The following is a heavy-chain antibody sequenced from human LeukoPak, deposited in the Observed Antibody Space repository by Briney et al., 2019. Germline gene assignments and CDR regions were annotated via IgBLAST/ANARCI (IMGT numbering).Heavy chain of an antibody. CDR3: ARDRVGSGWPRPYYFEI. CDR1: GYTFTGYY. D-gene: IGHD6-19*01. V-gene: IGHV1-2*02. Sequence: ASVKVSCKPSGYTFTGYYLHWVRQAPGQGHEWMGWINPNTGATMYSQKFQGRVTMTRDTSVSTGYMELRSLTSDDSAVYYCARDRVGSGWPRPYYFEIWGQGTLVTVSS. J-gene: IGHJ4*02. CDR2: INPNTGAT.